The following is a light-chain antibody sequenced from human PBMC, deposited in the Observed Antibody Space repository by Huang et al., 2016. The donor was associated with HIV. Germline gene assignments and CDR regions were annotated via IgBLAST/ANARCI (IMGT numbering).Light chain of an antibody. CDR1: QSVSSY. J-gene: IGKJ1*01. V-gene: IGKV3-11*01. CDR2: EAS. Sequence: EIVLTQSPATLSLSPRERATLSCRASQSVSSYLAWYQQKPGQAPRLRIYEASNRAPGIPARFSGSGSGTDFTLTISSLEPEDFAVYYCQQRSNWPPTFGQGTKVEIK. CDR3: QQRSNWPPT.